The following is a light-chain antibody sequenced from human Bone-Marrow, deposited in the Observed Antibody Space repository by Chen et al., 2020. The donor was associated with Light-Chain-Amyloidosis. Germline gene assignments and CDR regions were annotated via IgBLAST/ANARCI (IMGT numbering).Light chain of an antibody. CDR2: EDN. CDR1: SGRIASNY. CDR3: QSSDSSNQGVV. J-gene: IGLJ2*01. Sequence: NFMLTQPHSVSESPGKTVTISCTGSSGRIASNYVQWYQQRPGSAPTTVIFEDNHRPSGVPDRFSGSIDSSSNSASLTISGLKTEDEADYYCQSSDSSNQGVVFGGGTKLTVL. V-gene: IGLV6-57*02.